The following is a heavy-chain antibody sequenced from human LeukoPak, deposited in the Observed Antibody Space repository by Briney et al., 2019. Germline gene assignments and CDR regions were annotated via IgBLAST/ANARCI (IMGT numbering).Heavy chain of an antibody. V-gene: IGHV4-59*01. CDR3: ARENARIAAAGTRGTRYFDL. Sequence: SETLSLTCTVSGGSISSYYWSWIRQPPGKGLEWIGYIYYSGSTNYNPSLKSRVTISVDMSKNQFSLKLSSVTAADTAVYYCARENARIAAAGTRGTRYFDLWGRGTLVTVSS. CDR2: IYYSGST. CDR1: GGSISSYY. D-gene: IGHD6-13*01. J-gene: IGHJ2*01.